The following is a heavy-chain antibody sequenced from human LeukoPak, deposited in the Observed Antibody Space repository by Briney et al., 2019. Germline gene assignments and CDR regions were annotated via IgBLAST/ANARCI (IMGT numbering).Heavy chain of an antibody. CDR3: ARGEGIVVVPAALHFDY. CDR1: GGSISSSFYY. CDR2: IYHSGST. Sequence: PSETLSLTCTVSGGSISSSFYYWGWIRQPPGKGLEWIGSIYHSGSTYYNPSLKSRVTISVDTSKNQFSLKLSSVTAADTAVYYCARGEGIVVVPAALHFDYWGQGTLVTVSS. J-gene: IGHJ4*02. D-gene: IGHD2-2*01. V-gene: IGHV4-39*07.